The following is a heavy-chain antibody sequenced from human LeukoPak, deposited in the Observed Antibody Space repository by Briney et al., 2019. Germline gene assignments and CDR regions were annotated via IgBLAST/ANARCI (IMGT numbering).Heavy chain of an antibody. J-gene: IGHJ4*02. CDR3: AKDVQSWPTYFDY. CDR1: GFTFSNYA. Sequence: GGSLRLSCAASGFTFSNYAMSWVRPAPRKGLEWVSAISGSGGTTYYADSVKGRFTVSRDNSKNTLYLQVNSLRAADTAVYFCAKDVQSWPTYFDYWGQGTLVTVSS. V-gene: IGHV3-23*01. D-gene: IGHD1-1*01. CDR2: ISGSGGTT.